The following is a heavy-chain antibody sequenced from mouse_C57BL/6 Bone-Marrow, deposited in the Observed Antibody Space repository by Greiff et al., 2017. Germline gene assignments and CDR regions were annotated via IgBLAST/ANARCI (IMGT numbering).Heavy chain of an antibody. J-gene: IGHJ3*01. CDR3: ARGYGSSPFAY. Sequence: VQLQQSGAELVKPGASVKLSCTASGFNIKDYYMPWVKQRTEQGLEWIGRIDPEDGETKYAPKFQGKATITAATYSNTAYLQLSILTSADTAVYYCARGYGSSPFAYWGQGTLVTVSA. V-gene: IGHV14-2*01. CDR1: GFNIKDYY. CDR2: IDPEDGET. D-gene: IGHD1-1*01.